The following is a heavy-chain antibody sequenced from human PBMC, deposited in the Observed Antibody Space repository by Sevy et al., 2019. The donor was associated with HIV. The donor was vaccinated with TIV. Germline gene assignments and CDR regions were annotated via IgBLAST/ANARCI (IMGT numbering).Heavy chain of an antibody. J-gene: IGHJ4*02. Sequence: GGSLRLSCAASGFSFNNHWMSWVRQAPEKGLEWVANIKHDGSEKYYADSLEGRFAVSRDNAKNSLFLQINSLRVEHTAVYFCARLPTGLQSFNYLLSTYFDSWGQGTLVTVSS. CDR1: GFSFNNHW. V-gene: IGHV3-7*01. D-gene: IGHD3-9*01. CDR2: IKHDGSEK. CDR3: ARLPTGLQSFNYLLSTYFDS.